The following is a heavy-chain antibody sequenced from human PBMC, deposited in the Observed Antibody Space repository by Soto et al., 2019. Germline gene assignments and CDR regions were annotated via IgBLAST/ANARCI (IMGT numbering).Heavy chain of an antibody. J-gene: IGHJ4*02. V-gene: IGHV1-69*04. Sequence: SVKVSCKASGYTFTSYGISWVRQAPGRGLEWMGRISPILGKANYAQKFQGRVTITTDKSTSTAYMELSSLRSEDTAVYYCARDQAGTNDYWGQGTLVTVSS. CDR1: GYTFTSYG. D-gene: IGHD6-13*01. CDR3: ARDQAGTNDY. CDR2: ISPILGKA.